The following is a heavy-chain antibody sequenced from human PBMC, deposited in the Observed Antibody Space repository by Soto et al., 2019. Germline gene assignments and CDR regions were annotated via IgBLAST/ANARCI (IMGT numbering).Heavy chain of an antibody. CDR1: GFTFSSYA. D-gene: IGHD3-10*01. CDR2: ISGSGGST. J-gene: IGHJ4*02. CDR3: AKEYYFGSGTYLGPFDY. Sequence: AGGSLRLSCAASGFTFSSYAMSWVRQAPGKGLEWVSAISGSGGSTYYADSVKGRFTISRDNSKNTLYLQMNSLRAEDTAVYYWAKEYYFGSGTYLGPFDYWGQGTLVTVSS. V-gene: IGHV3-23*01.